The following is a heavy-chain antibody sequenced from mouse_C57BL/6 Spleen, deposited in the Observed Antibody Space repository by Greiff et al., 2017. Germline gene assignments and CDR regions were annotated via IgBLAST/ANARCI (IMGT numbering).Heavy chain of an antibody. Sequence: EVQLQQSGPGLVKPSQSLSLTCSVTGYSITSGYYWNWIRQFPGNKLEWMGYISYDGSNNYNPSLKNRISITRDTSKNQFFLKLNSVTTEDTATYYCARVRAYDYNWYFDVWGTGTTVTVSS. CDR3: ARVRAYDYNWYFDV. D-gene: IGHD2-4*01. CDR2: ISYDGSN. J-gene: IGHJ1*03. CDR1: GYSITSGYY. V-gene: IGHV3-6*01.